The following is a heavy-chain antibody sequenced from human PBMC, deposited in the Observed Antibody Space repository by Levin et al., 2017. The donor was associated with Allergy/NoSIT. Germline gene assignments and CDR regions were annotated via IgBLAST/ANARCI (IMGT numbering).Heavy chain of an antibody. Sequence: SETLSLTCTVSGGSISSSISYWGSIRQAPGKGLEWIGSIYNSGSTYYNPSLKSRVTTSVDTSKNQFSLKLSSVTAADTAVYYCARQCYDILTGYYNFDYWGQGTLVTVSS. J-gene: IGHJ4*02. CDR3: ARQCYDILTGYYNFDY. CDR2: IYNSGST. CDR1: GGSISSSISY. V-gene: IGHV4-39*01. D-gene: IGHD3-9*01.